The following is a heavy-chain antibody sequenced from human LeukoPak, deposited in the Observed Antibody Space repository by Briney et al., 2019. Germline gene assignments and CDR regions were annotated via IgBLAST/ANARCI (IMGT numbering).Heavy chain of an antibody. CDR1: GYRFTNYW. D-gene: IGHD4-23*01. V-gene: IGHV5-51*01. CDR3: ARRVVNNRNWYFNL. Sequence: GESLKISCKGSGYRFTNYWIGWVRQMPGKGLEWMGIIYPGDSNTRYSPSFQGQVTISADKSINTAYVQWSSLKASDTAMYYCARRVVNNRNWYFNLWGRGTLVSVSS. CDR2: IYPGDSNT. J-gene: IGHJ2*01.